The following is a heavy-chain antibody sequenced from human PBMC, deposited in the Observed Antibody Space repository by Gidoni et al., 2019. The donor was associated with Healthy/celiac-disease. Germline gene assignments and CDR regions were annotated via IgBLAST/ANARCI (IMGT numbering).Heavy chain of an antibody. V-gene: IGHV1-46*03. D-gene: IGHD2-2*01. Sequence: QVQLVQAGAEVKKPGASVKVSCKASGYTFTSYYMHWVRQAPGQGLEWMGIINPSGGSTSYAQKFQGRVTMPRDTSTSTVYMELSSLRSEDTAVYYCARLGYCSSTSCQVREAFDIWGHGTMVTVSS. CDR3: ARLGYCSSTSCQVREAFDI. CDR2: INPSGGST. CDR1: GYTFTSYY. J-gene: IGHJ3*02.